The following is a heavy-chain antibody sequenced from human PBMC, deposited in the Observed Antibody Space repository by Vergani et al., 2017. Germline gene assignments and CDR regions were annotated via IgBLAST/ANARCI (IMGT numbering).Heavy chain of an antibody. J-gene: IGHJ6*02. CDR3: ARGYDTGGLYCYYGIDV. CDR2: IWYDGSNK. V-gene: IGHV3-33*01. Sequence: QVQLVESGGGVVQPGRSLRLSCAASGFTFSSYGMHWVRQAPGKGLEWVAVIWYDGSNKYYADSVKGRFTISRDNSKNTLYLQMNSLRAEDTAVYYCARGYDTGGLYCYYGIDVWGQGTTVTVSS. D-gene: IGHD3-9*01. CDR1: GFTFSSYG.